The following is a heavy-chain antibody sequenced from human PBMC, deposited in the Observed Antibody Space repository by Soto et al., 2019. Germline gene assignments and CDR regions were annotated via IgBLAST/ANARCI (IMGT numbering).Heavy chain of an antibody. D-gene: IGHD1-26*01. CDR1: GGSFCDYI. J-gene: IGHJ4*02. CDR3: ARGLISGSHYSGGWYYFDS. V-gene: IGHV4-34*01. Sequence: SETLSLTCDVYGGSFCDYIWTWIRQTPGKGLQWIGQSNHSGSANYNPSLKSRVTISVHTSSSQFSLELSSVTAADTAVYYCARGLISGSHYSGGWYYFDSWGQGTQVTVS. CDR2: SNHSGSA.